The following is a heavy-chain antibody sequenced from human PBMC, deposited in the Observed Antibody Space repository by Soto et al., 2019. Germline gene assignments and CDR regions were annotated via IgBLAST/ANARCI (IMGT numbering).Heavy chain of an antibody. CDR1: GFTFNSYA. D-gene: IGHD3-3*01. CDR2: IDNDGSIT. CDR3: ATLNSFGADY. Sequence: GGSLRLSCSASGFTFNSYAMHWVRQAPGKGLVWVSRIDNDGSITNYADSVKGRLTISRDIAKNTVSLQMSSLRAEDTAVYYCATLNSFGADYWGQGTLVTVSS. J-gene: IGHJ4*02. V-gene: IGHV3-74*01.